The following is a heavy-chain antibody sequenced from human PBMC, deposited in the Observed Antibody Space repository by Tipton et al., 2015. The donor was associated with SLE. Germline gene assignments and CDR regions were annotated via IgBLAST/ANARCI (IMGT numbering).Heavy chain of an antibody. CDR2: IRSKDYGGTP. J-gene: IGHJ4*02. CDR3: SRRDGWATEFDY. CDR1: GFTFGDFG. D-gene: IGHD5-24*01. Sequence: SLRLSCSASGFTFGDFGMSWFRQAPGKGLEWVAFIRSKDYGGTPEYAASVRGRFIISRDDSKSIAYLQMNSLKTDDTVVYFCSRRDGWATEFDYWGQGTQVTVSS. V-gene: IGHV3-49*03.